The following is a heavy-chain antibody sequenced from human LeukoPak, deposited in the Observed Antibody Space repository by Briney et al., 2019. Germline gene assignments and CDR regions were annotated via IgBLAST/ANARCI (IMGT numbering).Heavy chain of an antibody. V-gene: IGHV1-69*13. J-gene: IGHJ6*03. CDR1: GGTFSSYA. Sequence: ASVKVSCKASGGTFSSYAISWVRQAPGQGLEWMGGIIPIFGTANYAQKFQGRVTITADESTSTAYMELSSLRSEDTAVYYCARGMEVVPAAMREYYYYYMDVWGKGTTVTVSS. D-gene: IGHD2-2*01. CDR3: ARGMEVVPAAMREYYYYYMDV. CDR2: IIPIFGTA.